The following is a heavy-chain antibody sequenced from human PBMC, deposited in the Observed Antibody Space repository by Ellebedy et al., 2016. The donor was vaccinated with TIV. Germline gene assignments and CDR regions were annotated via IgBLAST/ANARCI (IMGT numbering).Heavy chain of an antibody. Sequence: ASVKVSXKTSGGTFSSYAVSWVRQAPGHGLEWMGGIIGMFGTTTYAQKFQGRITVSADESTSTAYMELTSLRSDDTAVYYCARAHTYDFYYMGVWGKGTTVTVSS. CDR2: IIGMFGTT. CDR3: ARAHTYDFYYMGV. V-gene: IGHV1-69*13. D-gene: IGHD3-3*01. J-gene: IGHJ6*03. CDR1: GGTFSSYA.